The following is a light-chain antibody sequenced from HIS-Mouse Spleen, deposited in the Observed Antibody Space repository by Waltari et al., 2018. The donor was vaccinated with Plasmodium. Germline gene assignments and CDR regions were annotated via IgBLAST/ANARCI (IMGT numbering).Light chain of an antibody. CDR2: RND. Sequence: QSVLTQPPSASGTPGQRVTLPCSGSSSNIGSNYVYWYPQPPGTAHKLLYYRNDQRPSGVPDRFSGSKSGTSASLAISGLRSEDEADYYCAAWDDSLSGWVFGGGTKLTVL. J-gene: IGLJ3*02. CDR3: AAWDDSLSGWV. CDR1: SSNIGSNY. V-gene: IGLV1-47*01.